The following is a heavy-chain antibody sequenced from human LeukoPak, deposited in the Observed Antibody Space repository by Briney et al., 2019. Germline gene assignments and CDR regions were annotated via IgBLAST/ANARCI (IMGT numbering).Heavy chain of an antibody. V-gene: IGHV1-18*01. J-gene: IGHJ4*02. D-gene: IGHD2-15*01. CDR2: ISAYNGNT. CDR1: GYTFTSYG. Sequence: ASVKVSCKASGYTFTSYGISWVRQAPGQGLEWMGWISAYNGNTNYAQKLQGRVTMTTDTSTSTAYMELRSLTSDDTAVYYCARDTSDIVVVVAADYWGQGTLVTVSS. CDR3: ARDTSDIVVVVAADY.